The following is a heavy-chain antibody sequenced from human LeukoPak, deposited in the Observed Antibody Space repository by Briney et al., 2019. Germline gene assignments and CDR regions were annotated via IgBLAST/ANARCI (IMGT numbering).Heavy chain of an antibody. Sequence: SETLSLTCTVSGGSISSGPYYWIWIRQHPGTGLEWIGYITYSGNTYYYPALSSRVTVSLDTSKTQFSLKLSSVTAADTAVYYCARIAYDALDSYYYGMDVWGQGTTVTVSS. CDR1: GGSISSGPYY. J-gene: IGHJ6*02. CDR3: ARIAYDALDSYYYGMDV. CDR2: ITYSGNT. D-gene: IGHD3-3*01. V-gene: IGHV4-31*03.